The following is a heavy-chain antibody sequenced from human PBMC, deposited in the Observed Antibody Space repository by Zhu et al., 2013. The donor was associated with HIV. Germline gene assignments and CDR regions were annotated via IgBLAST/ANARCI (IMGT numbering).Heavy chain of an antibody. CDR2: ISAYNGNT. CDR3: ARDPGGSSWYYYYYGMDV. D-gene: IGHD6-13*01. V-gene: IGHV1-18*01. CDR1: GYTFTSYG. J-gene: IGHJ6*02. Sequence: QVQLVQSGAEVKKPGASVKVSCKASGYTFTSYGISWVRQAPGQGLEWMGWISAYNGNTNYAQKLQGRVTMTTDTSTSTAYMELRSLRSDDTAVYYCARDPGGSSWYYYYYGMDVWGQGTTVTVSS.